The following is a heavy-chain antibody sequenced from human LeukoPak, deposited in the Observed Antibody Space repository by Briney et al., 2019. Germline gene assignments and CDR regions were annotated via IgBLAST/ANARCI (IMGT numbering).Heavy chain of an antibody. CDR2: IYVTGTT. J-gene: IGHJ1*01. CDR1: VGSISTNY. CDR3: ARGGPDLAREYFQY. Sequence: PSETLSLTCTVSVGSISTNYWNWIRQPAGKGLEWIGRIYVTGTTYYNPSLKSRLTMSVDASRNQFFLNLSSVTAADTAVYYCARGGPDLAREYFQYWGQGTLVTVS. V-gene: IGHV4-4*07. D-gene: IGHD5-12*01.